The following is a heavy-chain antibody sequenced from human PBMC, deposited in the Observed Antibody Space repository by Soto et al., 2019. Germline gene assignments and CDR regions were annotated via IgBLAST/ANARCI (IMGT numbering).Heavy chain of an antibody. CDR1: GFTFGSYG. Sequence: PGGSLRLSCAASGFTFGSYGMHWVRQAPGKGLEWVAVIWYDGSNKYYADSVKGRFTISRDNSKNTLYLQMNSLRAEDTAVYYCARQMVRGVIITPYYFDYWGQGTLVTVSS. J-gene: IGHJ4*02. V-gene: IGHV3-33*01. CDR2: IWYDGSNK. D-gene: IGHD3-10*01. CDR3: ARQMVRGVIITPYYFDY.